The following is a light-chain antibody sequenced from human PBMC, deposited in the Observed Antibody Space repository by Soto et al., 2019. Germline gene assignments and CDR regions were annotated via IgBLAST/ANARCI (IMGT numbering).Light chain of an antibody. CDR3: QVWDSGSAHVV. CDR2: SDT. V-gene: IGLV3-21*04. CDR1: NIGSKG. Sequence: SYELTQPPSVSVAPGKTASISCGGNNIGSKGVHWYQQKPGQAPVLVICSDTDLPRLTPGRFSGSNSANLSTLTISRVEAGDEADYYFQVWDSGSAHVVFGGGTKLTVL. J-gene: IGLJ2*01.